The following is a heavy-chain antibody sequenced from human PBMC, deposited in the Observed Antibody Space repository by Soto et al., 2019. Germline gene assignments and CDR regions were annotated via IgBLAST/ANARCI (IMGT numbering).Heavy chain of an antibody. V-gene: IGHV3-48*02. Sequence: GGSLRLSCAASGFTFSSYSMNWVRQAPGKGLEWVSYISSSSTIYYADSVKGRFTISRDNAKNSLYLQMNSLRDEDTAVYYCARSLVVVPAAMRRGMDVWGQGTTVTVSS. J-gene: IGHJ6*02. CDR1: GFTFSSYS. CDR2: ISSSSTI. D-gene: IGHD2-2*01. CDR3: ARSLVVVPAAMRRGMDV.